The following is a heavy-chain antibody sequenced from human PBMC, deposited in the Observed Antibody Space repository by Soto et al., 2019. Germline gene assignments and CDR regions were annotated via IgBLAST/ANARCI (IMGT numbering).Heavy chain of an antibody. CDR2: IWYDGSNK. J-gene: IGHJ6*02. Sequence: GGSLRLSCAASGFTFSSYGMHWVRQAPGKGLEWVAVIWYDGSNKYYADSVKGRFTISRDNSKNTLYLQMNSLRAEDTAVYYCARAPARNYYDSSGPAPRYGMDDWGQGTTVTVSS. D-gene: IGHD3-22*01. V-gene: IGHV3-33*01. CDR3: ARAPARNYYDSSGPAPRYGMDD. CDR1: GFTFSSYG.